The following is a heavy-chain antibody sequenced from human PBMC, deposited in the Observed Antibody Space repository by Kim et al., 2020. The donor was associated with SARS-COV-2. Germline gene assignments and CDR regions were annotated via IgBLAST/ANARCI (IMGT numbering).Heavy chain of an antibody. V-gene: IGHV3-23*01. J-gene: IGHJ5*01. Sequence: GGSLRLSCAASGFTFAPFTMSWVRQVPGKGLEWVASISTGGGSIYYADSVKGRFTISRDNPKSTSFLQLNSRRVEDTPVYYRAKDRDSASWYGYSHSWG. CDR2: ISTGGGSI. D-gene: IGHD4-17*01. CDR3: AKDRDSASWYGYSHS. CDR1: GFTFAPFT.